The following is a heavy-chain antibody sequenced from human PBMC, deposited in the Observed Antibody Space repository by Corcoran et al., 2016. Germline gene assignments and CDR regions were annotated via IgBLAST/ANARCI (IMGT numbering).Heavy chain of an antibody. Sequence: QVQLVESGGGVVQPGRSLRLSCAASGFTFRSYGMHWVRQAPGKGLEWVAVISYDGSNKYYADSVKGRFTIYRDNSKNTLYLQMNSLRAEDAAVYYCARDLSSSWSIDYWGQGTLVTVSS. D-gene: IGHD6-13*01. V-gene: IGHV3-30*03. J-gene: IGHJ4*02. CDR1: GFTFRSYG. CDR2: ISYDGSNK. CDR3: ARDLSSSWSIDY.